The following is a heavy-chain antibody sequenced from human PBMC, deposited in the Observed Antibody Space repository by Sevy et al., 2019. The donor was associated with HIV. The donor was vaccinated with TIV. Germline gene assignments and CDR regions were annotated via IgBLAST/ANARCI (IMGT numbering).Heavy chain of an antibody. CDR1: GFTFTGYY. CDR3: ATGMPYDSGTFPGY. CDR2: INLNSGDT. D-gene: IGHD3-10*01. J-gene: IGHJ4*02. Sequence: ASVKVSCKASGFTFTGYYMHRVRQAPGQGLEWMGWINLNSGDTNYAEKFHGRVTMTRDTSITTAYMEMSRVRSDDTAVYYCATGMPYDSGTFPGYWGQGALVTVSS. V-gene: IGHV1-2*02.